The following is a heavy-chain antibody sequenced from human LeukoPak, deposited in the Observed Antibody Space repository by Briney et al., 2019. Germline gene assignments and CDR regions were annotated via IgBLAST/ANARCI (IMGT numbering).Heavy chain of an antibody. Sequence: GGSLRLSCAASGLTFSISAMSWVRQAPGKGLEWVSAISGSGGYTYYADSVKGRFTISRDNSKNTLFLQMNSLRAEDTAVYYCTLRAGSWGQGTLVTVSS. D-gene: IGHD3-10*01. CDR1: GLTFSISA. V-gene: IGHV3-23*01. CDR3: TLRAGS. CDR2: ISGSGGYT. J-gene: IGHJ4*02.